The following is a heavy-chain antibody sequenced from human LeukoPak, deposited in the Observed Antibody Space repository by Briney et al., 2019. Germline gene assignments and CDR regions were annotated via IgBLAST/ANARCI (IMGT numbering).Heavy chain of an antibody. D-gene: IGHD3-16*02. V-gene: IGHV3-21*01. CDR1: GFTFSSYS. CDR2: ISSSSSHI. Sequence: GGSLRLSCAASGFTFSSYSMSWVRQAPGKGLEWVSSISSSSSHIYYADSVKGRFTISRDNAKNSLFLQMNSLRAEDTAVYYCARALPAFGGVIVTSPLGYWGQGTLVTVSS. J-gene: IGHJ4*02. CDR3: ARALPAFGGVIVTSPLGY.